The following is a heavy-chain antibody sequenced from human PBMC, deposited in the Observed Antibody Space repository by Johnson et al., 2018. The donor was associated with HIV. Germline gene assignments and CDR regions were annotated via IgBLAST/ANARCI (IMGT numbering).Heavy chain of an antibody. V-gene: IGHV3-30*19. CDR3: ARDGGYCSSTSCFRHWASAFDI. J-gene: IGHJ3*02. CDR1: GFTFSSYG. Sequence: QEQLVESGGGVVQPGRSLRLSCAASGFTFSSYGMHWVRQAPGKGLEWVAVISYDGSNKYYADSVKGRLTISRDNSKNTLYLQMNSLRAEDTAVYYCARDGGYCSSTSCFRHWASAFDIWGQGTMVTVSS. CDR2: ISYDGSNK. D-gene: IGHD2-2*01.